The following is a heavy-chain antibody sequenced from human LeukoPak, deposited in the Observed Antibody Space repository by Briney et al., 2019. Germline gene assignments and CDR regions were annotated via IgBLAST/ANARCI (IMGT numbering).Heavy chain of an antibody. CDR1: GGSFSGYY. CDR3: ARDRVAVAGTYWFDP. D-gene: IGHD6-19*01. J-gene: IGHJ5*02. V-gene: IGHV4-34*01. CDR2: IYYSGST. Sequence: NTSETLSLTCAVYGGSFSGYYWGWIRQPPGKGLEWIGSIYYSGSTYYNPSLKSRVTISVDTSKNQFSLKLSSVTAADTAVYYCARDRVAVAGTYWFDPWGQGTLVTVSS.